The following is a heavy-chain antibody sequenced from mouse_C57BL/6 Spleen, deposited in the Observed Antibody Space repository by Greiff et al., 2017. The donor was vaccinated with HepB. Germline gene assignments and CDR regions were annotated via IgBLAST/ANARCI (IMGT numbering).Heavy chain of an antibody. J-gene: IGHJ2*01. CDR3: ARGDGYYLYYFDY. Sequence: EVQRVESGGGLVKPGGSLKLSCAASGFTFSSYAMSWVRQTPEKRLEWVATISDGGSYTNYPDNVKGRFTISRDNAKNNLYLQMSHLNSEDTAMYYCARGDGYYLYYFDYWGQGTTLTVSS. CDR2: ISDGGSYT. CDR1: GFTFSSYA. D-gene: IGHD2-3*01. V-gene: IGHV5-4*01.